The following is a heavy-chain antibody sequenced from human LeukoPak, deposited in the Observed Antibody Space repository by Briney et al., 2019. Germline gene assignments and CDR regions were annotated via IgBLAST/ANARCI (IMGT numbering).Heavy chain of an antibody. J-gene: IGHJ5*02. CDR3: ARDARGTAAGTWFDP. V-gene: IGHV4-4*07. CDR1: GGSITYYY. CDR2: VYSSGST. Sequence: PSETLSLTCSVSGGSITYYYWNWIRQPAGKGLEWIGRVYSSGSTSYNPSLKSRVTMSVDTSKNQFSLKLSSVTAADTAVYYCARDARGTAAGTWFDPWGQGTLVTVSS. D-gene: IGHD6-13*01.